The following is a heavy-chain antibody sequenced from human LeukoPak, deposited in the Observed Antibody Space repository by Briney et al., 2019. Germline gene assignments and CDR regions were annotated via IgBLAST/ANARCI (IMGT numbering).Heavy chain of an antibody. J-gene: IGHJ6*02. CDR1: GGSISDYY. Sequence: SETPSLTCTVSGGSISDYYWSWIRQPPGKGLEWIGYIYYSGSTNYNPSLKSRVTISVDTSKNQFSLRLNSMTAADTAVYYCARDRLRNNWYYGMDVWGQGTTVTVSS. D-gene: IGHD1-1*01. CDR2: IYYSGST. CDR3: ARDRLRNNWYYGMDV. V-gene: IGHV4-59*01.